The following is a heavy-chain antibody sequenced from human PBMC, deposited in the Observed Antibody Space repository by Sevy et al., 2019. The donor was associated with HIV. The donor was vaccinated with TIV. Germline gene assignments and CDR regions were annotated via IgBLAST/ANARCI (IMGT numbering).Heavy chain of an antibody. V-gene: IGHV4-39*01. Sequence: SETLSLTCTVSGDSISSSNFYWGWIRQPPGKGLEWIGSIYYSGSTYYNPSLKSRVTISVDTSKDQFPLKLRSVTAADTAVYYCARLFDDSSGPPSDYWGQGTLVTVSS. CDR1: GDSISSSNFY. J-gene: IGHJ4*02. D-gene: IGHD3-22*01. CDR3: ARLFDDSSGPPSDY. CDR2: IYYSGST.